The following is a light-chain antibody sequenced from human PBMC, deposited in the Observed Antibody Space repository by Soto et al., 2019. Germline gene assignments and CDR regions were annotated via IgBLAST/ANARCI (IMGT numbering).Light chain of an antibody. V-gene: IGLV2-14*03. CDR1: SIDVGLFDY. CDR2: DVN. Sequence: QSELTKPPYVSGSLGQSITISCNGTSIDVGLFDYVSWYQQHPGKVPKLMIYDVNDRPSGVSDRFSGSKSGNTASLTISGLQAEDEADYFCSSYTSDGIHVVFGGGTK. J-gene: IGLJ2*01. CDR3: SSYTSDGIHVV.